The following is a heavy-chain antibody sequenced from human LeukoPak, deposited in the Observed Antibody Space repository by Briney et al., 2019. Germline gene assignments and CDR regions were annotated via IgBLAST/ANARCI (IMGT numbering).Heavy chain of an antibody. CDR2: INHSGST. CDR1: GGSFSGYY. D-gene: IGHD6-19*01. Sequence: PSETLSLTCAVYGGSFSGYYWSWIRQPPGKGLEWIGEINHSGSTNHNPSLKSRVTISVDTSKNQFSLKLSSVTAADTAVYYCARGQGSGVDYWGRGTLVTVSS. J-gene: IGHJ4*02. V-gene: IGHV4-34*01. CDR3: ARGQGSGVDY.